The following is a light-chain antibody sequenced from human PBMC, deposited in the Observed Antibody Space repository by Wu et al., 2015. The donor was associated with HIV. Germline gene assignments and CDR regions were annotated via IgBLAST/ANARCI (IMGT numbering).Light chain of an antibody. J-gene: IGKJ1*01. V-gene: IGKV1-5*03. Sequence: DIQMTQSPSTLSASVGDRVTITCRASRSISSWLAWYQQKPGKAPKLLIYKASSLERGVPSRFSGSGSGTEFTLTISSLQPDDFATYYCQQYNNYLRTFGQGTKVEIK. CDR2: KAS. CDR1: RSISSW. CDR3: QQYNNYLRT.